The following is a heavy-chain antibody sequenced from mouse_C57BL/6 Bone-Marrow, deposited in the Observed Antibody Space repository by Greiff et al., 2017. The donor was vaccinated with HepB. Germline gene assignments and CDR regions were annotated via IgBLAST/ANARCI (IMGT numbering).Heavy chain of an antibody. J-gene: IGHJ3*01. V-gene: IGHV1-74*01. D-gene: IGHD2-5*01. Sequence: QVQLKQPGAELVKPGASVKVSCKASGYTFTSYWMHWVKQRPGQGLEWIGRIHPSDSDTNYNQKFKGKATLTVDKSSSTAYMQLSSLTSEDSAVYYCAIKGNYSIPFAYWGQGTLVTVSA. CDR3: AIKGNYSIPFAY. CDR1: GYTFTSYW. CDR2: IHPSDSDT.